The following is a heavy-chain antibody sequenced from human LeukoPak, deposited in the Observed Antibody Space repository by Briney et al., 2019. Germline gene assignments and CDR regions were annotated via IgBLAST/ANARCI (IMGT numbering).Heavy chain of an antibody. J-gene: IGHJ5*02. CDR3: ARGWPHYYGSGSSPHNWFDP. V-gene: IGHV4-34*01. Sequence: SETLSLTCAVYGGSFSGCYWSWIRQPPGKGLEWIGEINHSGSTNYNPSLKSRVTISVDTSKNQFSLKLSSVTAADTAVYYCARGWPHYYGSGSSPHNWFDPWGQGTLVTVSS. CDR1: GGSFSGCY. CDR2: INHSGST. D-gene: IGHD3-10*01.